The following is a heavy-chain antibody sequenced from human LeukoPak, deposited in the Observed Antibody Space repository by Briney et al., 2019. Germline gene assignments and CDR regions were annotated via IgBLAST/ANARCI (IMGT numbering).Heavy chain of an antibody. CDR1: GFPFIEYS. V-gene: IGHV3-48*04. CDR3: ARDHNYAFDN. Sequence: GGSLRLSCTASGFPFIEYSMNWVRQAPAKGLDWISYIGIDSENTKYADSVRGRFTISADNAKNSLYLQMNSLRVEDTAVYYCARDHNYAFDNWGQGTLVSVAS. J-gene: IGHJ4*02. D-gene: IGHD1-1*01. CDR2: IGIDSENT.